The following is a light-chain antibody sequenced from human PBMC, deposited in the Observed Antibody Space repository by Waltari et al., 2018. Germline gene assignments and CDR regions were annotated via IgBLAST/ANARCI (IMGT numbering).Light chain of an antibody. J-gene: IGKJ1*01. CDR2: GAS. CDR3: QHYLRLPVT. V-gene: IGKV3-20*01. CDR1: QSVSRA. Sequence: EIVLTQSPGTLSLSLGERATVSCRASQSVSRALAWYQQKPGQAPRLLIYGASTRATRIPDRFSGSGSGTDFSLTISRLEPDDFAVYYCQHYLRLPVTFGQGTTVEI.